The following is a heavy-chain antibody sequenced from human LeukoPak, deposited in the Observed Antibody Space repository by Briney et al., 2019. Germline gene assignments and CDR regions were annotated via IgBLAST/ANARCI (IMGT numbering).Heavy chain of an antibody. V-gene: IGHV3-64*01. CDR3: ARVRGDSSGYRFDY. J-gene: IGHJ4*02. D-gene: IGHD3-22*01. CDR1: GFTFSSYA. Sequence: GGSLRLSCAASGFTFSSYAMHWVRQAPGKGLEYVSAISSNGGSTYYANSVKGRFTISRDNSKNTLYLQMGSLRAEDMAVYYCARVRGDSSGYRFDYWGQGTLLTVSS. CDR2: ISSNGGST.